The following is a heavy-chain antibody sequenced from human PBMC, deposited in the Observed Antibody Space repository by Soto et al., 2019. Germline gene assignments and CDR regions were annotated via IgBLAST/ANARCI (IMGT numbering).Heavy chain of an antibody. J-gene: IGHJ3*02. CDR3: ASKFGELLADAFDI. Sequence: SETLSLTCAVYGGSFSGYYWTWIRQTPGKGLEWIGEIYHSGSINHNPSLKSRVTMSVDKSKNQFSLKMTSVTAADTGVYYCASKFGELLADAFDIWGQGTVVTVSS. CDR1: GGSFSGYY. V-gene: IGHV4-34*01. D-gene: IGHD3-10*01. CDR2: IYHSGSI.